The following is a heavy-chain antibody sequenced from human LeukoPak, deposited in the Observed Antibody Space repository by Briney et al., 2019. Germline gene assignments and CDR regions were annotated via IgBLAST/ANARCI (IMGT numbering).Heavy chain of an antibody. J-gene: IGHJ5*02. CDR1: GYTFTGYY. D-gene: IGHD2-2*01. V-gene: IGHV1-2*02. CDR3: ARGTGDIVVVPAAPRKGYNWFDP. CDR2: INPNSGGT. Sequence: ASVKVSCKASGYTFTGYYMHWVRQAPGQGLEWMGWINPNSGGTNYAQKFQGRVTMTRDTSIGTAYMELSRLRSDDTAVYYCARGTGDIVVVPAAPRKGYNWFDPWGQGTLVTVSS.